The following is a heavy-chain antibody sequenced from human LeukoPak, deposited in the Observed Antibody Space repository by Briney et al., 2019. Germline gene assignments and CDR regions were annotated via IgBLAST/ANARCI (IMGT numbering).Heavy chain of an antibody. CDR1: GYTFTSHD. CDR3: ARKIYYYDSSGYYPGAFDI. J-gene: IGHJ3*02. Sequence: ASVKVSCKASGYTFTSHDIHWVRQATGQGPEWMGWMNPNSGNTGYAQKFQGRGTITMKTSISTAYMELSSLRSEDTAVYYCARKIYYYDSSGYYPGAFDIWGQGTMVTVSS. V-gene: IGHV1-8*03. D-gene: IGHD3-22*01. CDR2: MNPNSGNT.